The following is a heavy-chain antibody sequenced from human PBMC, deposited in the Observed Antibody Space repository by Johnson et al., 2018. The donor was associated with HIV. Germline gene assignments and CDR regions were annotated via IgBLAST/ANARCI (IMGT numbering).Heavy chain of an antibody. J-gene: IGHJ3*02. D-gene: IGHD6-13*01. CDR2: ISYDGSNK. V-gene: IGHV3-30*04. CDR1: GFTFSSYA. CDR3: AKVAVATAAGGVGLNI. Sequence: QVQLVESGGGVVRPGGSPRLSCAASGFTFSSYAMHWVRQAPGKGLEWVAVISYDGSNKYYADSVKGRFTISRDNSKNTLYLQMNSLRAEDTAVYYCAKVAVATAAGGVGLNIWGPGTMVTVSS.